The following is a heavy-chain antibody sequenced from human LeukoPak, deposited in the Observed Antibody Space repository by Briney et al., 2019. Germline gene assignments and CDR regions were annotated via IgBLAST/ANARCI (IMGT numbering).Heavy chain of an antibody. CDR2: ISSSGSTT. D-gene: IGHD3-10*01. CDR3: ARDSHITMVRGWSFDI. Sequence: GGSLRLSCAASGFTFSDYYMSWIRQAPGKGLEWVSYISSSGSTTYYADSVKGRFTISRDNAKNSLYLQMNSLRAEDTAVYYCARDSHITMVRGWSFDIWGQGTMVTVSS. CDR1: GFTFSDYY. J-gene: IGHJ3*02. V-gene: IGHV3-11*01.